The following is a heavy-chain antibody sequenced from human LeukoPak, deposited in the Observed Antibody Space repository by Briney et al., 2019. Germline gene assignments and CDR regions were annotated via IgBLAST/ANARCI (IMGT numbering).Heavy chain of an antibody. Sequence: GRSLRLSCAASGFTFSSYGMHWVRQAPGKGLECVAVISYDGSNKYYADSVKGRFTISRDNSKNTLYLQMNSLRAEDTAVYYCAKDTGSGSYYNDYYYGMDVWGQGTTVTVSS. CDR2: ISYDGSNK. V-gene: IGHV3-30*18. D-gene: IGHD3-10*01. CDR3: AKDTGSGSYYNDYYYGMDV. J-gene: IGHJ6*02. CDR1: GFTFSSYG.